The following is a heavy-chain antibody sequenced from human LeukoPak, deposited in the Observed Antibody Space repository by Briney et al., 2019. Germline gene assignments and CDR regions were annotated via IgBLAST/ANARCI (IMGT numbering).Heavy chain of an antibody. V-gene: IGHV3-74*01. CDR3: ARAPSEIGGYYPEYFRH. CDR1: GFTFISYW. J-gene: IGHJ1*01. Sequence: GGSLRLSCAASGFTFISYWMHWVRQAPGKGLVWVSRIKSDGSTNYADSVKGRFTISRGNAKNTLSLQMNSLRAEDTGVYYCARAPSEIGGYYPEYFRHWGQGTLVTVSS. D-gene: IGHD3-22*01. CDR2: IKSDGST.